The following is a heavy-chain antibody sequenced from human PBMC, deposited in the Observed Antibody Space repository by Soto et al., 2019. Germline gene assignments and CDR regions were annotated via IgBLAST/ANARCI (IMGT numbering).Heavy chain of an antibody. CDR1: GYSFTSYW. V-gene: IGHV5-51*01. D-gene: IGHD5-12*01. CDR3: ASAEDDSGYFRY. Sequence: GESLKISCKGSGYSFTSYWIGWVRQMPGKGLEWMGIVYPGDSDTRYSPSFQGQVTISADKSISTAYLQWSSLEASDTAIYFCASAEDDSGYFRYWGQGTLVTSPQ. J-gene: IGHJ4*02. CDR2: VYPGDSDT.